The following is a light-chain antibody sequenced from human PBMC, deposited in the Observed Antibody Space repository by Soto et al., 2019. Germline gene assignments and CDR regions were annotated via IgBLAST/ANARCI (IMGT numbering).Light chain of an antibody. CDR1: QSVSSSY. CDR2: SAS. Sequence: EIVLTQSPGTLSLSPGERATLSCRASQSVSSSYLAWYQQKPGQSPRLLIYSASSRATGIPDRFSGGGSGTDFTLTISRLEPEDFAVYYCQQYGSSPALTFGGGTKVDIK. CDR3: QQYGSSPALT. J-gene: IGKJ4*01. V-gene: IGKV3-20*01.